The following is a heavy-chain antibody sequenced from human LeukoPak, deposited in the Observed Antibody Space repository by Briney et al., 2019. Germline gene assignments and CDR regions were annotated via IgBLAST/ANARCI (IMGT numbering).Heavy chain of an antibody. J-gene: IGHJ4*02. V-gene: IGHV4-61*08. CDR2: IYYSGST. Sequence: PSQTLSLTCTVSGGSISSGGYYWSWIRQPPGKGLEWIGYIYYSGSTNYNPSLKSRVTISVGTSKNQFSLKLSSVTAADTAVYYCASGELLATFDYWGQGTLVTVSS. CDR3: ASGELLATFDY. CDR1: GGSISSGGYY. D-gene: IGHD1-26*01.